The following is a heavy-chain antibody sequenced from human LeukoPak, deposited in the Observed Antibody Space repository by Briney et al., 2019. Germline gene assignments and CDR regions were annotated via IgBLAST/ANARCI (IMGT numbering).Heavy chain of an antibody. CDR1: GYAFSNYG. V-gene: IGHV1-18*01. CDR2: ISTFNGNT. Sequence: ASVKVSCKASGYAFSNYGLAWLRRAPGQGLQWLGWISTFNGNTNHAQILQDRVTMTTDTSTNIAYLELRSLRSDDTAVYYCARRHLIGNGYFDHWGQGTLVTVSS. D-gene: IGHD4-23*01. CDR3: ARRHLIGNGYFDH. J-gene: IGHJ4*02.